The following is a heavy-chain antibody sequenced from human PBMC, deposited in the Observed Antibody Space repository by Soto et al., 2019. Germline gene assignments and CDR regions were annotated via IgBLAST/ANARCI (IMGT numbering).Heavy chain of an antibody. CDR3: ARARSARPNYYYGMDV. Sequence: QVQLVQSGAEVKKPGSSVKVSCKASGGTFSSYAISWVRQAPGQGLEWMGGIIPIFGTANYAQKFQGRVTITADESTSTADMELSSLRSEDTAVYYCARARSARPNYYYGMDVWGQGTTVTVSS. CDR1: GGTFSSYA. V-gene: IGHV1-69*12. D-gene: IGHD6-6*01. J-gene: IGHJ6*02. CDR2: IIPIFGTA.